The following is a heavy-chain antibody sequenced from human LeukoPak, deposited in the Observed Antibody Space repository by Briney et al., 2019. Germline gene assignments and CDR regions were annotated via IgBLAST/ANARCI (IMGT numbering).Heavy chain of an antibody. J-gene: IGHJ6*04. CDR2: ISAYNGNT. CDR3: AREGGTTVTPNGMDV. Sequence: GASVKVSFKASGYTFTIYGISWVRQAPGQGLEWMGWISAYNGNTNYAQKLQGRVTMTTDTSTSTAYMELRSLRSDDTAVYYCAREGGTTVTPNGMDVWGKGTTVTVSS. D-gene: IGHD4-17*01. V-gene: IGHV1-18*04. CDR1: GYTFTIYG.